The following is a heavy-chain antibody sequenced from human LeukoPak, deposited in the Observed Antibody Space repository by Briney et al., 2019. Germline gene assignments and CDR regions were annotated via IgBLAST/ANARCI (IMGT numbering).Heavy chain of an antibody. J-gene: IGHJ4*02. Sequence: SETLSLTCTVSGGSISSSSYYWGWIRQPPGKGLEWIGSIYYSGSTYYNPSLKSRVTISVDTSKNQFSLKLSSVTAADTAVYYCARDPSGSSHWGQGTLVTVSS. D-gene: IGHD3-10*01. CDR2: IYYSGST. V-gene: IGHV4-39*07. CDR1: GGSISSSSYY. CDR3: ARDPSGSSH.